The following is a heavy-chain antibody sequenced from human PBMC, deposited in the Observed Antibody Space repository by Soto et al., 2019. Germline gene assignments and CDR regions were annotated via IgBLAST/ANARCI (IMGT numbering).Heavy chain of an antibody. Sequence: SSETLSLTSTVSGGSISSGGYYWSWIRQHPGTGLEWIGYISYSGSTYYNPSLKSRVTISVDTSKNQFSLKLTSVTAADTAVYYCARDKITGLFDYWGQGTLVTVSS. D-gene: IGHD2-8*02. CDR2: ISYSGST. V-gene: IGHV4-31*03. CDR3: ARDKITGLFDY. CDR1: GGSISSGGYY. J-gene: IGHJ4*02.